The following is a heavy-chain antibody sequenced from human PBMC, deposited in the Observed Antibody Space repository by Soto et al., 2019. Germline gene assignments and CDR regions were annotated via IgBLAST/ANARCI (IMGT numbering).Heavy chain of an antibody. CDR3: VKRGRNWGAFDC. CDR2: IGGTDGDSDGVP. D-gene: IGHD7-27*01. V-gene: IGHV3-23*01. Sequence: VQLLESGGDVVQPGGSLRLSCGASGFILNNYAMSWVRQAPGKGLEWVSTIGGTDGDSDGVPWYEDSVKGRFTISRDSSANTLFLHMDNLRSEDSALYYCVKRGRNWGAFDCWGQGTTVVVSS. J-gene: IGHJ3*01. CDR1: GFILNNYA.